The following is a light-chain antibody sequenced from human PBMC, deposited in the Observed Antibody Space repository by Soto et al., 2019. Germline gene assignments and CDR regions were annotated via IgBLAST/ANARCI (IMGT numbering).Light chain of an antibody. J-gene: IGLJ1*01. V-gene: IGLV2-14*03. Sequence: QSVLTQPASVSGSPGQSITISCTGTSSDVAYYNYVSWFQQHPGKAPKLIISDVTNRPSGVSNRFSGSKSGNTASLTISGLQAEDEADYFCCSYAGTYTYVFATGTKVTVL. CDR3: CSYAGTYTYV. CDR1: SSDVAYYNY. CDR2: DVT.